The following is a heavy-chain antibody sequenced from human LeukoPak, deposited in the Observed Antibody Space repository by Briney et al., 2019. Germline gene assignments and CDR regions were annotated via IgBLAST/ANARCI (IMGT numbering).Heavy chain of an antibody. CDR1: GGSVSSGSYY. V-gene: IGHV4-61*01. D-gene: IGHD6-19*01. CDR2: IYYSGST. Sequence: SETLSLTCTVSGGSVSSGSYYWSWIRQPPGKGLEWIGYIYYSGSTNYNPSLESRVTISVDTSKNQFSLKLSSVTAADTAVYYCACGYSSGWFDFDYWGQGTLVTVSS. CDR3: ACGYSSGWFDFDY. J-gene: IGHJ4*02.